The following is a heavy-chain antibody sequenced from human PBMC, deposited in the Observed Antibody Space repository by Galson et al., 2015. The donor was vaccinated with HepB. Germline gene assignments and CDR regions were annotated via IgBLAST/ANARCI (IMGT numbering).Heavy chain of an antibody. V-gene: IGHV3-23*01. Sequence: WVRQAPGKGLSWISAISGSGDSIYYAESVKGRFTISRDQSKNTLSLQMNNLRADDSGVYYCASEAPDCGGDCYSEYWGQGVLVTVSS. J-gene: IGHJ4*02. D-gene: IGHD2-21*02. CDR3: ASEAPDCGGDCYSEY. CDR2: ISGSGDSI.